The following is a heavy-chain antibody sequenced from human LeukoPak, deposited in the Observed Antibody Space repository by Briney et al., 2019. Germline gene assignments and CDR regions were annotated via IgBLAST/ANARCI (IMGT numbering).Heavy chain of an antibody. CDR2: ISSSSSYI. CDR3: AKGSWFGELSLNWFDP. Sequence: GGSLRLSCAASGFTFSSYSMNWVRQAPGKGLEWVSSISSSSSYIYYADSVKGRFTISRDNAKNSLYLQMNSLRAEDTAVYYCAKGSWFGELSLNWFDPWGQGTLVTVSS. J-gene: IGHJ5*02. D-gene: IGHD3-10*01. CDR1: GFTFSSYS. V-gene: IGHV3-21*01.